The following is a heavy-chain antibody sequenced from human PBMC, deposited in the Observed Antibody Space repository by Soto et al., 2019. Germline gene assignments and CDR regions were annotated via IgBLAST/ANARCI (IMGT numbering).Heavy chain of an antibody. D-gene: IGHD3-10*01. CDR1: GYTFTHYG. CDR3: ARVYGAGSYIAFDI. Sequence: QVQLVQSGAEVRKPGASVKVSCKASGYTFTHYGISWVRQAPGQGLAWVGWISAFNGNTKYVENIQDRVTMTTDTSTSTSYLELRSLRSDDTAMYYCARVYGAGSYIAFDIWGQGTMVTVSS. J-gene: IGHJ3*02. CDR2: ISAFNGNT. V-gene: IGHV1-18*01.